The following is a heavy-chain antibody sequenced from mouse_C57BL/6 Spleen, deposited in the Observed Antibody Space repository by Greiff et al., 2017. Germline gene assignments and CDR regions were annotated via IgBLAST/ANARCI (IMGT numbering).Heavy chain of an antibody. J-gene: IGHJ2*01. Sequence: QVHVKQPGAELVMPGASVKLSCKASGYTFTSYWMHWVKQRPGQGLEWIGEIDPSDSYTNYNQKFKGKSTLTVDKSSSTAYMQLSSLTSEDSAVYYCARSGDYDDYFDYWGQGTTLTVSS. CDR1: GYTFTSYW. V-gene: IGHV1-69*01. CDR2: IDPSDSYT. D-gene: IGHD2-4*01. CDR3: ARSGDYDDYFDY.